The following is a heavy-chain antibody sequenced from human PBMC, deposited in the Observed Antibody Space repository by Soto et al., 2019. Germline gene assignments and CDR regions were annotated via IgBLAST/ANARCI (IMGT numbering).Heavy chain of an antibody. J-gene: IGHJ4*02. Sequence: SETLSLTCTVFGGSISSGSYFWGWIRQPPGKGLEWIASIYYGGSTYYNSSLKSRVTIFVDTSKNQVTLKLSSVTAADTAVYYCARHLGSCSSSSCYPLYFDHWGQGTLVTVSS. D-gene: IGHD2-2*01. CDR2: IYYGGST. CDR3: ARHLGSCSSSSCYPLYFDH. CDR1: GGSISSGSYF. V-gene: IGHV4-39*01.